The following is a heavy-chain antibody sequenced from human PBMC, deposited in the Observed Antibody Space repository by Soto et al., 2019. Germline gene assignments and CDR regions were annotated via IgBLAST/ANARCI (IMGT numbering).Heavy chain of an antibody. CDR1: GGSISGSYYY. CDR3: ARVASAVYFDF. CDR2: VFYTGFT. Sequence: SETLSLTCAVSGGSISGSYYYWGWLRQSPGKGPEWIGSVFYTGFTSYNPSLESRVSVSVDTSKNQFSLRLTSAAAADTALYYCARVASAVYFDFWGQGALVTVSS. J-gene: IGHJ4*02. D-gene: IGHD6-19*01. V-gene: IGHV4-39*07.